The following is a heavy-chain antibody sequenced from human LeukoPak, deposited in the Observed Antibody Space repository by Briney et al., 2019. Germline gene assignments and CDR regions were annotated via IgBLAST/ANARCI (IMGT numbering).Heavy chain of an antibody. CDR1: GGSISGSNW. Sequence: SGTLSLTCAVSGGSISGSNWWSWVRQPPGKGLEWIGEIYHSGSTNYNPSLKSRVTISIDTSKRQFSLRLSTVTAADTALYYCTSGSVRFDYWGQGTLVTVSS. J-gene: IGHJ4*02. CDR3: TSGSVRFDY. V-gene: IGHV4-4*02. CDR2: IYHSGST.